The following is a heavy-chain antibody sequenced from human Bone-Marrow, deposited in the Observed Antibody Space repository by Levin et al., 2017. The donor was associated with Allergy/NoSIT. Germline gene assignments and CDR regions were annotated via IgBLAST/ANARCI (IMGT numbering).Heavy chain of an antibody. J-gene: IGHJ2*01. D-gene: IGHD2-21*02. CDR2: INHSEGN. CDR3: ARGRYEALCSGDCFPDWYFDL. V-gene: IGHV4-34*01. CDR1: GGSFSDYY. Sequence: PSETLSLTCAVYGGSFSDYYWSWIRQPPGKGLEWIGEINHSEGNDYNPSLKSRVTISQDTSKNQFSVRLTSMTAADTGVYYCARGRYEALCSGDCFPDWYFDLWGRGTLVTVSS.